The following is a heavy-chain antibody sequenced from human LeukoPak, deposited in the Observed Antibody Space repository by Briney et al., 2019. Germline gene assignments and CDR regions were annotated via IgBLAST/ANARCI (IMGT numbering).Heavy chain of an antibody. Sequence: GGSLRLSCAASGFTFSNYWMSWVRQAPGKGLEWVANIKQDGSEKYYVDSVKGRFTISRDNAKNSLYLQMNSLRAEDTAVYYCARDAAYYDFWSGYSSGNYYGMDVWGQGTTVTVSS. V-gene: IGHV3-7*03. J-gene: IGHJ6*02. CDR3: ARDAAYYDFWSGYSSGNYYGMDV. CDR2: IKQDGSEK. D-gene: IGHD3-3*01. CDR1: GFTFSNYW.